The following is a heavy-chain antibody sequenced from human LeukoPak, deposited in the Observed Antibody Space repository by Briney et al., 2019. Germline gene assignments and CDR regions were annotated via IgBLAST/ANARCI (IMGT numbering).Heavy chain of an antibody. CDR1: GFTFISYA. J-gene: IGHJ4*02. V-gene: IGHV3-23*01. D-gene: IGHD3-10*01. CDR2: ISGSGGST. CDR3: AKDPLWFGELSWAFDY. Sequence: PGGSLRLSCAASGFTFISYAMSWVRQAPGKGLEWVSAISGSGGSTYYADSVKGRFTISRDNSKNTLYLQMNSLRAEDTAVYYCAKDPLWFGELSWAFDYWGQGTLVTVSS.